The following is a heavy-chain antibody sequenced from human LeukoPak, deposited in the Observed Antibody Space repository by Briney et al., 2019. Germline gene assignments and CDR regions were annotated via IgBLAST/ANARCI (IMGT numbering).Heavy chain of an antibody. CDR3: TTSAYCGGDCYSALLDFDY. CDR2: IKSKTDGGTT. D-gene: IGHD2-21*02. J-gene: IGHJ4*02. Sequence: GGSLRLSCAASGFTFSNAWMSWVRQAPGKGLEWVGRIKSKTDGGTTDYAAPVKGRFTISRDDSKNTLYLQMNSLKTEDTAVYYCTTSAYCGGDCYSALLDFDYWGQGTLVTVSS. CDR1: GFTFSNAW. V-gene: IGHV3-15*01.